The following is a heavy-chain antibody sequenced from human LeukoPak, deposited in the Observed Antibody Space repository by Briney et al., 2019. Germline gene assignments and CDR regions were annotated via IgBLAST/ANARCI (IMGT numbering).Heavy chain of an antibody. V-gene: IGHV3-73*01. Sequence: PGGSLKLSCAASGFTFSGSPMHWVRQASGKGLEWVDRIRTKATSYDAAYAASVKGRFTISRDDSKNTAYLQMNSLKTEDTAMYYCTREGCGATGCYTNDYWGQGTLVTVSS. J-gene: IGHJ4*02. CDR2: IRTKATSYDA. D-gene: IGHD2-21*01. CDR3: TREGCGATGCYTNDY. CDR1: GFTFSGSP.